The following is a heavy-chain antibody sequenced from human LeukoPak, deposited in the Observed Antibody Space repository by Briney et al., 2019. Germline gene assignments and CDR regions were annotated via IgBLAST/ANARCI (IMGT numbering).Heavy chain of an antibody. J-gene: IGHJ4*02. CDR2: INHSGST. CDR1: GGSFSGYY. V-gene: IGHV4-34*01. CDR3: ARDPIAAAKAGENDY. D-gene: IGHD6-13*01. Sequence: PSETLSLTCAVYGGSFSGYYWSWIRQPPGKGLEWIGEINHSGSTNYNPSLKSRVTISVDTSKNQFSLKLSSVTAADTAVYYCARDPIAAAKAGENDYWGQGTLVTVSS.